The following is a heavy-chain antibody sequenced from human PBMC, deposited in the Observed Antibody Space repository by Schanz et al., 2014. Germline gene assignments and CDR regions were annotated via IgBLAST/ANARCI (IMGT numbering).Heavy chain of an antibody. CDR1: GFSFDSYN. CDR3: ARDEGKDGYNLAFDV. J-gene: IGHJ3*01. V-gene: IGHV3-21*04. Sequence: VQLVESGGGLVKPGGSLRLSCTASGFSFDSYNMNWVRQSPGKGLEWVAFLSFDSRHIYYADSVKGRFTISRDNSKNMVFLQMNSLRVEDTAIYYCARDEGKDGYNLAFDVWGQGTLVTVSS. D-gene: IGHD5-12*01. CDR2: LSFDSRHI.